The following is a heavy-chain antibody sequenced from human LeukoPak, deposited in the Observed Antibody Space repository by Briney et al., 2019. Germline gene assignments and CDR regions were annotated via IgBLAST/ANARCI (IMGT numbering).Heavy chain of an antibody. J-gene: IGHJ4*02. D-gene: IGHD3/OR15-3a*01. Sequence: GGSLRLSCAISVFSFSESAMHGVPRSSEEGPECVGRMRTKANAYATVYAAQVKRRSTISRDDSKNTAQLQMSSLKTDDTAVYYCPRISIYDFSEYWVEFDHWGVGTLVTVSS. CDR3: PRISIYDFSEYWVEFDH. CDR2: MRTKANAYAT. V-gene: IGHV3-73*01. CDR1: VFSFSESA.